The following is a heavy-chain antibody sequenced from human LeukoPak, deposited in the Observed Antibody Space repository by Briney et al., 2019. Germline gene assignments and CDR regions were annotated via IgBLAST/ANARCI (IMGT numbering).Heavy chain of an antibody. CDR3: AKDFDYYYDSSAPLGY. V-gene: IGHV3-23*01. CDR2: ISGSGGST. CDR1: GFTFSSYA. D-gene: IGHD3-22*01. Sequence: GGSLRLCCAASGFTFSSYAMSWVRQAPGKGLEWVSAISGSGGSTYYADSVKGRFTISRDNSKNTLYLQMNSLRAEDTAVYYCAKDFDYYYDSSAPLGYWGQGTLVTVSS. J-gene: IGHJ4*02.